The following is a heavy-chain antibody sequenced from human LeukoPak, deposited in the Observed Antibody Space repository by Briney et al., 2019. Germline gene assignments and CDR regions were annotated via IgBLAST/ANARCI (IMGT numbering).Heavy chain of an antibody. CDR3: AKLMEEWLLDLFDY. D-gene: IGHD3-3*01. J-gene: IGHJ4*02. V-gene: IGHV3-23*01. CDR1: GFTFSSYG. CDR2: ISGSGGST. Sequence: GGSLRLSCAASGFTFSSYGMSWVRQAPGKGLEWVSAISGSGGSTYYADSVKGRFTISRDNSKNTLYLQMNSLRAEDTAVHYCAKLMEEWLLDLFDYWGQGTLVTVSS.